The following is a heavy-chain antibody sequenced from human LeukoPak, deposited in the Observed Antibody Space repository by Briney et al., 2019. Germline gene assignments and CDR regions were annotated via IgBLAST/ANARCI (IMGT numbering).Heavy chain of an antibody. CDR2: MNPNSGNT. D-gene: IGHD6-19*01. CDR3: ARGQWLVGGDAFDI. J-gene: IGHJ3*02. Sequence: ASVKVSCKASGYTFTSYDINWVRQATGQGLEWMGWMNPNSGNTGYAQKFQGRVTMTRNTSISTAYMELSSLRSEDTAVYYRARGQWLVGGDAFDIWGQGTMVTVSS. CDR1: GYTFTSYD. V-gene: IGHV1-8*01.